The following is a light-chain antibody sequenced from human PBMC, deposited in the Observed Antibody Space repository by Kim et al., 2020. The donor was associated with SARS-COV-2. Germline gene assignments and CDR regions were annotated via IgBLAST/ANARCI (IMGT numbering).Light chain of an antibody. CDR2: DDN. Sequence: QSVLTQPPSVSAAPGQKVTISCSGSRSNIGSNPVSWYQQFPGTAPKLITYDDNKRPSGIPDRFSGSKSGTSATLGITGLRTGDEADYYCATWDSSLSVGVLGGGTKVTVL. CDR3: ATWDSSLSVGV. J-gene: IGLJ3*02. CDR1: RSNIGSNP. V-gene: IGLV1-51*01.